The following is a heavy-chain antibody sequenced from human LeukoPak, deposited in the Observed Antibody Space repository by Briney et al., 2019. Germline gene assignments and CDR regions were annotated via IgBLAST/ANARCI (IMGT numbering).Heavy chain of an antibody. V-gene: IGHV4-39*07. CDR1: GGSISITSYY. CDR2: IYYSGST. J-gene: IGHJ4*02. D-gene: IGHD6-25*01. Sequence: SETLSLTCTVSGGSISITSYYWGWIRQPPGKGLEWIGNIYYSGSTYYNPSLKSRLTISVDTSKNQFSLKLSSVTAADTAVYSCARKNIPSPRIRYSSDWNGRAFDYWGQGTLVTVSS. CDR3: ARKNIPSPRIRYSSDWNGRAFDY.